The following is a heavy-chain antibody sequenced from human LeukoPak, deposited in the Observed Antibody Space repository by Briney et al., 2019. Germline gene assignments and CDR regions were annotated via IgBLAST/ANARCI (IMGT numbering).Heavy chain of an antibody. J-gene: IGHJ4*01. CDR1: GFNFIDYS. V-gene: IGHV3-48*01. CDR3: ARDHRYAFDN. CDR2: IGISSGNT. D-gene: IGHD5-12*01. Sequence: GGSLRLSCAASGFNFIDYSMNWVRQAPGKGLEWISYIGISSGNTEYADSVKGRFTISRDKARNSLYLQTNSLRVEDTGMYYCARDHRYAFDNWGHGTLVTVSS.